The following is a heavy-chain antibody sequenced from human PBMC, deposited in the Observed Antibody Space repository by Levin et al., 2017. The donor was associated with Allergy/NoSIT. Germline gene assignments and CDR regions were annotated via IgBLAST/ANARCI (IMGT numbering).Heavy chain of an antibody. J-gene: IGHJ3*02. V-gene: IGHV3-74*01. CDR2: ISGDGTNT. CDR1: FFPFLPSF. D-gene: IGHD3-10*01. CDR3: ARVIMDAFDI. Sequence: PGGSLRLSFSSSFFPFLPSFLPFFLPSPLQGLVWVSRISGDGTNTIYADSVKGRFTSSRDNAKDTLYLQMNSLRAEDTAVYYCARVIMDAFDIWGQGTMVTVSS.